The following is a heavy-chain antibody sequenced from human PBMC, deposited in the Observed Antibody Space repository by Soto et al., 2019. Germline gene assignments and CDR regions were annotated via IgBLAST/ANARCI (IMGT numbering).Heavy chain of an antibody. CDR3: AKFYGGNSAHTYTIDP. D-gene: IGHD2-21*02. V-gene: IGHV3-23*01. CDR2: ISSSGGST. CDR1: GFTFSTYA. Sequence: EVQLLESGGGLVQPGGSLRLSCAASGFTFSTYAMSWVRQAPGKGLEWVSTISSSGGSTHYADSVKGRFTISRDNSKNKLYLQMNSLRDEDTSVYYCAKFYGGNSAHTYTIDPWGQGTLVTVSS. J-gene: IGHJ5*02.